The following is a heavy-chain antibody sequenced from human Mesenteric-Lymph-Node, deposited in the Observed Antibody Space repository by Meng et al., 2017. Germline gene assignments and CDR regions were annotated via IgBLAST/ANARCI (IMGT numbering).Heavy chain of an antibody. CDR3: ARDPAIAVAGTYYYYYGMDV. CDR2: INWNGGST. CDR1: GFTFDDYG. D-gene: IGHD6-19*01. Sequence: GESLKISCAASGFTFDDYGMSWVRQAPGKGLEWVSGINWNGGSTGYADSVKGRFTISRDNAKNSLYLQMNSLRAEDTAVYYCARDPAIAVAGTYYYYYGMDVWGQGTTVTVSS. J-gene: IGHJ6*02. V-gene: IGHV3-20*04.